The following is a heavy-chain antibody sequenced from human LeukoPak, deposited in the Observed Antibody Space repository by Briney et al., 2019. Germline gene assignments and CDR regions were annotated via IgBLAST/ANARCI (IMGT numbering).Heavy chain of an antibody. CDR3: ARALGYCSSASCYYFDN. Sequence: PGGSLRLSCAASGFTFSSYSMNWVRQAPGKGLEWVSYISSRSSTIYYADSVKGRFTISRDNAKNSLYLQMSSLRAEDTAVYYCARALGYCSSASCYYFDNWGQGTLVTVSS. CDR1: GFTFSSYS. D-gene: IGHD2-2*01. V-gene: IGHV3-48*01. CDR2: ISSRSSTI. J-gene: IGHJ4*02.